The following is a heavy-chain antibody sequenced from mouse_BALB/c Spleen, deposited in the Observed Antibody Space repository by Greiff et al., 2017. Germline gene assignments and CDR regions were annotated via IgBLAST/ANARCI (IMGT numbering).Heavy chain of an antibody. D-gene: IGHD2-14*01. CDR1: GDSITSGY. V-gene: IGHV3-8*02. CDR2: ISYSGST. CDR3: ARGDYRYDGFAY. J-gene: IGHJ3*01. Sequence: DVKLVESGPSLVKPSQTLSLTCSVTGDSITSGYWNWIRKFPGNKLEYMGYISYSGSTYYNPSLKSRISITRDTSKNQYYLQLNSVTTEDTATYYCARGDYRYDGFAYWGQGTLVTVSA.